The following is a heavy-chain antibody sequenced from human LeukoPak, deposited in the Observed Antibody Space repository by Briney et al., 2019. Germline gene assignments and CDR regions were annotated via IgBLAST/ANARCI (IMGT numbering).Heavy chain of an antibody. Sequence: GGSLRLSCAASGFTVSSNYMSWVRQAPGKGLEWVSVIYSGGSTYYADSVKGRFTISRDNSKNTLYLQMNSLRAEDTAVYYCARVVTGDYFDYWGQGSMLTVSS. J-gene: IGHJ4*02. CDR1: GFTVSSNY. D-gene: IGHD2-21*02. CDR3: ARVVTGDYFDY. V-gene: IGHV3-53*01. CDR2: IYSGGST.